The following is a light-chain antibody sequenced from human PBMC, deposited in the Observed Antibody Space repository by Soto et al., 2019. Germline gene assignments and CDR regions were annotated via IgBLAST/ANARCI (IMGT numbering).Light chain of an antibody. CDR2: GAS. CDR1: QTIDKY. CDR3: QQSYSSPGT. Sequence: IQMTQSPSSLSASVGDRVTITCRASQTIDKYLNWYQHIPGGAPKLLIYGASSLKSGVPTRFSGSGGGTYFTLTISRLQHEDFATYYCQQSYSSPGTFGRGTRVE. J-gene: IGKJ1*01. V-gene: IGKV1-39*01.